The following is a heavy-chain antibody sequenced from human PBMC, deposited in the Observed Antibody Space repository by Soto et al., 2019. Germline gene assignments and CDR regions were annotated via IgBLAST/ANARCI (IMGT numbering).Heavy chain of an antibody. CDR1: GGSISSYY. D-gene: IGHD1-7*01. CDR2: IYYSGST. Sequence: SETLSLTCTVSGGSISSYYWSWIRQPPGKGLEWIGYIYYSGSTNYNPSLKSRVTISVDTSKNQFSLKLSSVTAADTAVYYCARLRDNWNYVVDYWGQGTLVTVSS. V-gene: IGHV4-59*01. CDR3: ARLRDNWNYVVDY. J-gene: IGHJ4*02.